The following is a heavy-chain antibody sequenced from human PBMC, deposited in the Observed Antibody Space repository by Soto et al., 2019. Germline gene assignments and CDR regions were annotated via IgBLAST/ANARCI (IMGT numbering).Heavy chain of an antibody. V-gene: IGHV3-30*18. CDR2: ISYDGSNK. CDR3: AKDQEDIVLMVYAIRYYYYYGMDV. Sequence: LRLSCAASGFTFSSYGMQWVRQAPGKGLEWVAVISYDGSNKYYADSVKGRFTISRDNSKNTLYLQMNSLRAEDTAVYYCAKDQEDIVLMVYAIRYYYYYGMDVWGQGTTVTVSS. D-gene: IGHD2-8*01. CDR1: GFTFSSYG. J-gene: IGHJ6*02.